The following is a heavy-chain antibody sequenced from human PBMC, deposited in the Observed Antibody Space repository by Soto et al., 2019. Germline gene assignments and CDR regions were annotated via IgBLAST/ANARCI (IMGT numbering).Heavy chain of an antibody. CDR2: FDPEDGET. Sequence: VASVKVSCKVSGYTLTELSMHWVRQAPGKGLEWMGGFDPEDGETIYAQKFQGRVTMTEDTSTDTAYMELSSLRSEDTAVYYCATGPSEVLYYDSTRFQHWGQGTLVTVSS. D-gene: IGHD3-22*01. V-gene: IGHV1-24*01. CDR1: GYTLTELS. J-gene: IGHJ1*01. CDR3: ATGPSEVLYYDSTRFQH.